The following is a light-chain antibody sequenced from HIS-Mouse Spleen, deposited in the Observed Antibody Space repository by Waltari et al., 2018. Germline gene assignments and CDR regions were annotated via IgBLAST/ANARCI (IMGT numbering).Light chain of an antibody. V-gene: IGLV2-8*01. Sequence: QSALTQPPSASGSPGQSVTISCTGPSSYVGGYHYVSWYQQHPGKAPKLMIYEVSKRPSGVPDRFSGSKSGNTASLTVSGLQAEDEADYYCSSYAGSNNLVFGGGTKLTVL. J-gene: IGLJ2*01. CDR2: EVS. CDR3: SSYAGSNNLV. CDR1: SSYVGGYHY.